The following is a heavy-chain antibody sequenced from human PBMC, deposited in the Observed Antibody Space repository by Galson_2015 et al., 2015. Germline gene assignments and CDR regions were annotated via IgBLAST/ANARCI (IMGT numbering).Heavy chain of an antibody. CDR1: GFTFSSHW. Sequence: SLRLSCAASGFTFSSHWMHWVRHAPGKGLVWVSHINSDGSHTNYADSVKGRFTISRDNAKNTLHQQMNSLRAEDTAVYYCARQKYYYDSSDYYYDYWGQGTLVTVSS. V-gene: IGHV3-74*01. CDR2: INSDGSHT. CDR3: ARQKYYYDSSDYYYDY. D-gene: IGHD3-22*01. J-gene: IGHJ4*02.